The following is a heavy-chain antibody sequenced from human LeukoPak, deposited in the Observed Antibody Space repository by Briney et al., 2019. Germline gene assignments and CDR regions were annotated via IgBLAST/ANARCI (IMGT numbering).Heavy chain of an antibody. CDR3: ARGLRYYDILTGYYGGANYYYYYIDV. D-gene: IGHD3-9*01. CDR2: INHSGST. J-gene: IGHJ6*03. CDR1: GGSFSGYY. Sequence: PSETLSLTCAVYGGSFSGYYLSWIRQPPGKGLEWIGEINHSGSTNYNPSLKSRVTISVDTSKNQFSLKLSSVTAADTAVYYCARGLRYYDILTGYYGGANYYYYYIDVWGKGTTVTVSS. V-gene: IGHV4-34*01.